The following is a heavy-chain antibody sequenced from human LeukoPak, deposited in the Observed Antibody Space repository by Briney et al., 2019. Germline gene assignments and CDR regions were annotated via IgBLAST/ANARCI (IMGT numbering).Heavy chain of an antibody. CDR2: FSISSSYI. CDR1: GFTFSRYN. D-gene: IGHD6-13*01. CDR3: ARDLSPRAAAGTEIDY. V-gene: IGHV3-21*01. Sequence: PGGPLRLPCAASGFTFSRYNMNWARQAPGKGLEWLSPFSISSSYIYYADSVKGRFTISRDNAKNSLYLQMNSLRAEDTAVYYCARDLSPRAAAGTEIDYWGQGTLVTVSS. J-gene: IGHJ4*02.